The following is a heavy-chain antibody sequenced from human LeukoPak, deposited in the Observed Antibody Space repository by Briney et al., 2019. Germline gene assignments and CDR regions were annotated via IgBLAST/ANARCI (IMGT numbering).Heavy chain of an antibody. CDR2: IYYSGGT. Sequence: PSETLSLTCTVSGGSISTYYWNWIRQPPGKGLERIGYIYYSGGTNYNPSLKSRVTISVDTSKNQFALKLNSVTAADTAVYYCARSGGYSSSWSLWGQGTLVSVSS. V-gene: IGHV4-59*01. CDR1: GGSISTYY. D-gene: IGHD6-13*01. CDR3: ARSGGYSSSWSL. J-gene: IGHJ4*02.